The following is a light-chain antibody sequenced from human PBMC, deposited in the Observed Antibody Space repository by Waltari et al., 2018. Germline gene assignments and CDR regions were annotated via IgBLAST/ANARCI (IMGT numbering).Light chain of an antibody. V-gene: IGLV2-23*02. J-gene: IGLJ1*01. CDR2: DVS. Sequence: QSALTQPASVSGSPGQSITISCTGTSSDVGGYNYVSWYQQHPGKAPKLMIYDVSKRPSGVSNRFSGSKSGNTASLTISGLQAEDEADYYCCSYAGGNYVFETGTKVTVL. CDR1: SSDVGGYNY. CDR3: CSYAGGNYV.